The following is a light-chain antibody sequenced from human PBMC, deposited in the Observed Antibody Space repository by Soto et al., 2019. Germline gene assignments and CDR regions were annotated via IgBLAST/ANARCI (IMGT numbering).Light chain of an antibody. CDR1: SSNIGAGYD. CDR2: ANS. V-gene: IGLV1-40*01. Sequence: QSVLTQPPSVSGAPGQRVTISCTGSSSNIGAGYDVHWYQQLPGTAPKVLIYANSHRPSGVPDRFSGSQSGTSASLAITGLQAEDEAEYYCQSYDSSLSGSVVFGGGTKLTVL. CDR3: QSYDSSLSGSVV. J-gene: IGLJ2*01.